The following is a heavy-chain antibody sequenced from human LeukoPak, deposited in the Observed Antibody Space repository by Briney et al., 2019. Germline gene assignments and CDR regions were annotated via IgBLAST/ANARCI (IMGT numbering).Heavy chain of an antibody. D-gene: IGHD2-15*01. Sequence: SETLSLTCTVSGGSISSSSYYWGWIRQPPGKGLEWIGSIYYSGSTYYNPSLKSRVTISVDTSKNQFSLKLSSVTAADTAVYYCARDRLVVAATGIFDYWGQGTLVTVSS. CDR2: IYYSGST. CDR3: ARDRLVVAATGIFDY. CDR1: GGSISSSSYY. J-gene: IGHJ4*02. V-gene: IGHV4-39*07.